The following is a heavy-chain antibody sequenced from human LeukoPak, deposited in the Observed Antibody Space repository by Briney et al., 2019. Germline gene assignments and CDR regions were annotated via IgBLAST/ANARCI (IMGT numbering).Heavy chain of an antibody. D-gene: IGHD5-18*01. Sequence: SETLSLTCAVYGGSFSGYYWSWIRQPPGKGLEWIGEINHSGSTNYHPSLKSRVTISVDTSKNQLSLKLSSVTAADTAVYYCARGIGGYSYGPADWFDPWGQGTLVTVSS. V-gene: IGHV4-34*01. J-gene: IGHJ5*02. CDR1: GGSFSGYY. CDR3: ARGIGGYSYGPADWFDP. CDR2: INHSGST.